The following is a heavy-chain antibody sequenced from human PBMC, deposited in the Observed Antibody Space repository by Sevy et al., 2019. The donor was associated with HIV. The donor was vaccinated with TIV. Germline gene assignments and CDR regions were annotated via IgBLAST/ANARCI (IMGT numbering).Heavy chain of an antibody. D-gene: IGHD1-26*01. J-gene: IGHJ4*02. V-gene: IGHV3-30*03. CDR3: SRVGHGDSGYFDY. CDR2: ISDGGSKK. Sequence: GGSLRLSCAASGFTFSTHGMHWVRQAPGQGLEWMAGISDGGSKKYSADSVKGRFTISRDNSKNTLYLQMNSLRAEDSAVYYCSRVGHGDSGYFDYWGQGSLVTVSS. CDR1: GFTFSTHG.